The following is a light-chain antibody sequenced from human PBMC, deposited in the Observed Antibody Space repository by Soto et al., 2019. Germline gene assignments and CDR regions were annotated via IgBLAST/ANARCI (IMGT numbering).Light chain of an antibody. V-gene: IGKV3-15*01. J-gene: IGKJ4*01. Sequence: EIVMTQSPATRSVSPGERATLSCRASQSVSSNLAWYQQKPGQAPRLLIYGASTRATGIPARFSGSRSGTEFTLTISSLQSEDVAVYYCQQYNNWPALTFGGGTKVEIK. CDR3: QQYNNWPALT. CDR2: GAS. CDR1: QSVSSN.